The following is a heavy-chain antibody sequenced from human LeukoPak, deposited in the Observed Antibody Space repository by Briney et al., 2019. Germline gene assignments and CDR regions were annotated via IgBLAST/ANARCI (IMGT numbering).Heavy chain of an antibody. CDR2: IYSGGST. J-gene: IGHJ6*02. D-gene: IGHD1-26*01. V-gene: IGHV3-66*01. CDR3: ARDPRGDYYYYGMDV. CDR1: GFTVSSNY. Sequence: GGSLRLSCAASGFTVSSNYMSWVRQAPGKGLEWVSSIYSGGSTYYSDSVKGRFTISRHNSKTTLYTQMNSLRAEDTAVHYWARDPRGDYYYYGMDVWGQGTTVTVSS.